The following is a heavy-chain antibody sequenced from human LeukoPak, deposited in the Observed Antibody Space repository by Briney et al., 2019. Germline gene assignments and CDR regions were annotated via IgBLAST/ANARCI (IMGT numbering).Heavy chain of an antibody. D-gene: IGHD5-18*01. CDR1: GYSISSGYY. V-gene: IGHV4-38-2*02. Sequence: SETLSLTCTVSGYSISSGYYWGWIRQPPGKGLEWIGSIFYSGSTYYNPSLKSRVTISVDTSKNQFSLKVSSVTAADAAVYYCARSRLLYYYYMDVWGKGTTVTVSS. CDR3: ARSRLLYYYYMDV. J-gene: IGHJ6*03. CDR2: IFYSGST.